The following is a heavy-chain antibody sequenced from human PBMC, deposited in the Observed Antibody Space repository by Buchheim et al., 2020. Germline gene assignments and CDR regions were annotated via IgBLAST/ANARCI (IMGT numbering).Heavy chain of an antibody. D-gene: IGHD4-17*01. CDR1: GFTFSSYA. V-gene: IGHV3-23*01. CDR3: AKDLTTVTKDYYYYGMDV. J-gene: IGHJ6*02. CDR2: ISGSCGST. Sequence: EVQLLESGGGLVQPGGSLRLSCAASGFTFSSYAMSWVRQAPGQGLEWVSAISGSCGSTYYADSVKGRFTISRDNSKNTLYLQMNSLRAEDTAVYYCAKDLTTVTKDYYYYGMDVWGQGTT.